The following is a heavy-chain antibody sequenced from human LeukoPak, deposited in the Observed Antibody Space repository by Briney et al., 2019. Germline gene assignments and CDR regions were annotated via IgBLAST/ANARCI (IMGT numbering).Heavy chain of an antibody. V-gene: IGHV3-9*01. D-gene: IGHD1-20*01. J-gene: IGHJ3*02. Sequence: SLRLSCAASGFTFDDYAMHWVRQAPGKGLEWVSGISWNSGSIGYADSVKGRFTISRDNAKNSLYLQMNSLRAEDTALYYCAKDTRITGTTGSAFDIWGQGTMVTVSS. CDR1: GFTFDDYA. CDR2: ISWNSGSI. CDR3: AKDTRITGTTGSAFDI.